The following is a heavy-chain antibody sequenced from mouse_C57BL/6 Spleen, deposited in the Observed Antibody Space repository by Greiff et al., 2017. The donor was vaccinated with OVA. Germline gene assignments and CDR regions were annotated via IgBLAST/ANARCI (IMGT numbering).Heavy chain of an antibody. CDR1: GYTFTSYW. CDR2: IYPNSGST. V-gene: IGHV1-64*01. Sequence: QVQLQQPGAELVKPGASVKLSCKASGYTFTSYWMHWVKQRPGQGLEWIGMIYPNSGSTNYNEKFKSKATLTVDKSSSTAYMQLSSLTSEDSAVYYCSQYGSNYDFDYWGQGTTLTVSS. D-gene: IGHD1-1*01. J-gene: IGHJ2*01. CDR3: SQYGSNYDFDY.